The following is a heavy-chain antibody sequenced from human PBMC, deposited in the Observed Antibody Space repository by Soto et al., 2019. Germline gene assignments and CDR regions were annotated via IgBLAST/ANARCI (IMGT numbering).Heavy chain of an antibody. D-gene: IGHD1-26*01. J-gene: IGHJ4*02. CDR2: ITSKRYGGKT. CDR3: SRGPPNNWGAPLDF. CDR1: GFTFGDYA. V-gene: IGHV3-49*03. Sequence: PGGSLRLSCITSGFTFGDYAMIWFRQAPGKGLEWVSFITSKRYGGKTEYAASVKGRFTISRDDSKSVAYLQMNSLRTDDTAVYYCSRGPPNNWGAPLDFWDQGSLVTVSS.